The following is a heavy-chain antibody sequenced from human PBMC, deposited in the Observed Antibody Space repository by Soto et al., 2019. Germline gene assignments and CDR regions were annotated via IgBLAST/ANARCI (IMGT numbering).Heavy chain of an antibody. CDR3: ARGYYGSGRGNYYYYYARDV. CDR1: GGTFSTSG. CDR2: IIPTFNTT. D-gene: IGHD3-10*01. Sequence: QVHLVQSGAEVKKPGSSVRVSCKASGGTFSTSGISWVRQAPGQGLEWVGGIIPTFNTTNYGQRFQGSGSIAADDSSMTAYLELRGLRSADTAVYYCARGYYGSGRGNYYYYYARDVWGQGTTVTVSS. J-gene: IGHJ6*02. V-gene: IGHV1-69*12.